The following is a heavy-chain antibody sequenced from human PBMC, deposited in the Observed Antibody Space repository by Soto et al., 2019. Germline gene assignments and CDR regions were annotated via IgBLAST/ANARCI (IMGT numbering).Heavy chain of an antibody. V-gene: IGHV3-9*01. CDR1: GFTFGDYG. CDR3: AKSRGGTANGLDV. D-gene: IGHD2-15*01. CDR2: ISWKSASI. J-gene: IGHJ6*02. Sequence: EVQLVESGGDLVQPGRSLRLSCAASGFTFGDYGMHWVRQVPGKGLEWVSGISWKSASIGYADSVKGRFTISRDNAKNLLYLQMNSLSAEDTALYHCAKSRGGTANGLDVWGRGTTVTVSS.